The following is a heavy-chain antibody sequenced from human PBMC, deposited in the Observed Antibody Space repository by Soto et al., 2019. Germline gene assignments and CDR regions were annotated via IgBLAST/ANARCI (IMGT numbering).Heavy chain of an antibody. J-gene: IGHJ6*02. Sequence: GESLKISCKDSGYSFTSYWISWVRQIPGKGLEWMGRIDPSDSYANYSPYFQGHVTISADKSIRTAYLKWSSLKASDTAMYHCALQTVTYYYYGMDVWGQGTTVTVSS. CDR3: ALQTVTYYYYGMDV. V-gene: IGHV5-10-1*01. D-gene: IGHD3-10*01. CDR1: GYSFTSYW. CDR2: IDPSDSYA.